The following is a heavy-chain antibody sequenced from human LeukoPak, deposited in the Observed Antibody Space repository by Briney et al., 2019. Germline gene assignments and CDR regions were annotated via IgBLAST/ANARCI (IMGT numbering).Heavy chain of an antibody. CDR2: IYTSGST. CDR3: ATLCSSTSFSSDAFDI. Sequence: SETLSLTCTVSGGSISSGSYYWSWIRQPAGKGLEWIGRIYTSGSTNYNPSLKSRVTISVDTSKNQFSLKLSSVTTADTAVYYCATLCSSTSFSSDAFDIWGQGTMVTVSS. D-gene: IGHD2-2*01. CDR1: GGSISSGSYY. V-gene: IGHV4-61*02. J-gene: IGHJ3*02.